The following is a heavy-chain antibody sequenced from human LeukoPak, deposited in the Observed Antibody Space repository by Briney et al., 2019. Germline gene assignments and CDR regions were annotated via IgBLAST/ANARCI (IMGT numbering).Heavy chain of an antibody. D-gene: IGHD3-10*01. CDR2: INPNSGDT. V-gene: IGHV1-2*02. CDR1: GYXFTGXY. Sequence: ASVKVSCKASGYXFTGXYXXWVXXAPXQXXEXMGWINPNSGDTYYAQKFQGRVTMTRDTSISTAYVELSRLTSDDTAVYYCAREGKYGSGSSDYWGQGTLVTVSS. J-gene: IGHJ4*02. CDR3: AREGKYGSGSSDY.